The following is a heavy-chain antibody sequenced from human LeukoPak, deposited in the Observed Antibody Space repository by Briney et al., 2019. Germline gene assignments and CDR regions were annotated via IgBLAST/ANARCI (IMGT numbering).Heavy chain of an antibody. CDR2: INHSGST. V-gene: IGHV4-34*01. J-gene: IGHJ5*02. D-gene: IGHD2-15*01. CDR1: GGSFSGYY. Sequence: SETLSLTCAVYGGSFSGYYWSWIRQPPGKGLEWIGEINHSGSTNYNPSLKSRVTISVDTSKNQFSLKLSSVTAADTAVYYCARSRRYCSGGSCLFSQSPFSGGSRYWFDPWGQGTLVTVSS. CDR3: ARSRRYCSGGSCLFSQSPFSGGSRYWFDP.